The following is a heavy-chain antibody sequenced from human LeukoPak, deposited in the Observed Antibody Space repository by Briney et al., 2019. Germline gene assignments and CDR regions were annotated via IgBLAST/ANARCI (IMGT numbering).Heavy chain of an antibody. CDR2: ISYDGTNK. Sequence: PGGSLRLSCAASGFTFSSYGMHWVRQAPGKGLEWVAVISYDGTNKYYADSVKGRFTISRDNSKNTLYLQMNSLRAEDTAVYYCARVSRSGSYWSFYYYYGMDVWGQGTTVTVSS. D-gene: IGHD1-26*01. J-gene: IGHJ6*02. CDR3: ARVSRSGSYWSFYYYYGMDV. CDR1: GFTFSSYG. V-gene: IGHV3-30*03.